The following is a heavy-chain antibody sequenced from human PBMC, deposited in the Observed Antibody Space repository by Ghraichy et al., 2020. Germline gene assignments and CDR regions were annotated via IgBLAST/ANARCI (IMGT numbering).Heavy chain of an antibody. CDR3: ATDRSTSHY. CDR2: INPYDGNI. J-gene: IGHJ4*02. Sequence: ASVKVSCKPSGYTFTSYGISWVRQAPGQGLEWMGWINPYDGNINYIQDLQDSVTMTTDTSTTTAYMELRRLTSDDTAVYYCATDRSTSHYWGQGTLVTVSS. D-gene: IGHD6-6*01. CDR1: GYTFTSYG. V-gene: IGHV1-18*01.